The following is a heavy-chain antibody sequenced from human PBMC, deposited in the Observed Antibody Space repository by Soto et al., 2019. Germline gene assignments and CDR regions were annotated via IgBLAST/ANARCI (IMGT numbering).Heavy chain of an antibody. CDR2: IIPVLGIS. D-gene: IGHD3-9*01. Sequence: VQLVQSGPEVKKPGSSVKVSCKASGGTFSSYTISWVRQAPGQGLEWMGRIIPVLGISDFAQKFQGRITITADKSTSTSYMELSSLRSDDTAVYYCARDLGQAVTGYTTNNRFDHWGQGTLVTVS. CDR1: GGTFSSYT. V-gene: IGHV1-69*08. CDR3: ARDLGQAVTGYTTNNRFDH. J-gene: IGHJ4*02.